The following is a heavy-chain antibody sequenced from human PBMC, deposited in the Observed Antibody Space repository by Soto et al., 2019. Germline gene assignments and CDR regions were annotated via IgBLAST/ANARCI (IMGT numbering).Heavy chain of an antibody. CDR1: GYTFTSYA. V-gene: IGHV1-3*01. Sequence: ASVKVSCKASGYTFTSYAMHWVRQAPGQRLEWMGWINAGNGNTEYSQKFQGRVTMTRDTSISTAYMELTSLTSEDTAVYYCARSAGTLGHYYDYYMAVWGKGTTVTVSS. CDR3: ARSAGTLGHYYDYYMAV. J-gene: IGHJ6*03. CDR2: INAGNGNT. D-gene: IGHD6-13*01.